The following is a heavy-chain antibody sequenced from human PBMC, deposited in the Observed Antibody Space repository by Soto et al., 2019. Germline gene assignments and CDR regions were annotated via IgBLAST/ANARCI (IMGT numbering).Heavy chain of an antibody. CDR3: ATSYDSSGYDY. Sequence: PGGSLRLSCAASGFTFSSYAMSWVRQAPGKGLEWVSALSGSGISTYYADTVKGRFTISRDNSRNTLYLQMNSLRAEDTAVYYCATSYDSSGYDYWGQGTLVTRLL. D-gene: IGHD3-22*01. J-gene: IGHJ4*02. CDR1: GFTFSSYA. V-gene: IGHV3-23*01. CDR2: LSGSGIST.